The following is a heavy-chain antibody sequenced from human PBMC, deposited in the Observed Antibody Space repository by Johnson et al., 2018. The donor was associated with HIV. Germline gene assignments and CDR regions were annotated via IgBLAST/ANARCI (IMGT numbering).Heavy chain of an antibody. V-gene: IGHV3-30*14. D-gene: IGHD6-13*01. CDR2: ISYDGSNK. CDR3: ARPQVAAAGRVVGNVESGDDAFDI. CDR1: GFTFSDYY. Sequence: QVQLVESGGGFVKPGGSLRLSCAASGFTFSDYYMSWIRQAPGKGLEWLAVISYDGSNKYYADSVKGRFTISRDHAKNSLYLQMNSLTAGDMAVYYCARPQVAAAGRVVGNVESGDDAFDIWGQGTMVTVAS. J-gene: IGHJ3*02.